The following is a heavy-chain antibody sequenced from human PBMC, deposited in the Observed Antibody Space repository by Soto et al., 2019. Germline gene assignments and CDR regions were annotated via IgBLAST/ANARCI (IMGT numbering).Heavy chain of an antibody. V-gene: IGHV3-23*01. CDR1: GFTFSTCA. J-gene: IGHJ4*02. Sequence: GGSLRLSCPATGFTFSTCAMNWVRQAPGKGLEWVSTISGSGSTTYYADSVKGRFTISRDNFKNTLYLQMNSLRVEDTAVYYCARGLGRVPVAAGFDYWGQGTLVTVSS. CDR3: ARGLGRVPVAAGFDY. D-gene: IGHD3-10*01. CDR2: ISGSGSTT.